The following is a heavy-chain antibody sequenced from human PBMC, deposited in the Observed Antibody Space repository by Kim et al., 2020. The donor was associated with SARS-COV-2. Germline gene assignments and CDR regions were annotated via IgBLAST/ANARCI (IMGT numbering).Heavy chain of an antibody. CDR2: ICSSGSYI. V-gene: IGHV3-11*05. CDR1: GFTFSDYY. CDR3: ARVSSGSYSWY. D-gene: IGHD1-26*01. Sequence: GGSLRLSCAASGFTFSDYYMTWIRQAPGKGLEWLSDICSSGSYIVYGESVKGRFSISRDNSKKSLYLQMDSLRAEDTAVYYCARVSSGSYSWY. J-gene: IGHJ2*01.